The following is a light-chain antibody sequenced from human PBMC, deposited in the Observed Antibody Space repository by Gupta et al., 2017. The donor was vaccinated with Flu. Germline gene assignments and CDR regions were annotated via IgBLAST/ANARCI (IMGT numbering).Light chain of an antibody. CDR3: ASYTSSITLV. CDR2: EVT. V-gene: IGLV2-14*01. Sequence: QSALTQPASMSASPGQPSTISCTGTSSDVGGHIHVSWYQQHPGKVPTLLISEVTNRPSGVSNRFSGSKSGNTAYLTISGLQAEDEADYYCASYTSSITLVFGGGTKVIVL. CDR1: SSDVGGHIH. J-gene: IGLJ3*02.